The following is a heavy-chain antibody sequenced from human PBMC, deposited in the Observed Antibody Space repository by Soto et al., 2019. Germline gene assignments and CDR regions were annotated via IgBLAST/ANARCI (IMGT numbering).Heavy chain of an antibody. CDR1: GFSLSTSGMC. D-gene: IGHD3-3*01. J-gene: IGHJ6*02. CDR2: IDWDDDK. CDR3: ARIRWSGYPNYYCYYGMDV. Sequence: SGPTLVNPTQTLTLTCTFSGFSLSTSGMCVSWIRQPPGKALEWLARIDWDDDKYYSTSLKTRLTISKDTSKNQLVLTMTKMDSVDTATYYCARIRWSGYPNYYCYYGMDVWGQGTTVSVSS. V-gene: IGHV2-70*11.